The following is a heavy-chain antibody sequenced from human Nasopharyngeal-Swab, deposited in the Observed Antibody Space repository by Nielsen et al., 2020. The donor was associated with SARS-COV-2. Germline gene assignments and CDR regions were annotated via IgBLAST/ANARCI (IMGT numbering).Heavy chain of an antibody. V-gene: IGHV3-53*01. CDR1: GFTVSSNY. D-gene: IGHD3-3*01. CDR3: TKDLRITIFGVAVMKDWGFDY. Sequence: GESLKISCAASGFTVSSNYMTWVRQAPGKGLEWVSILFGEDSTYYADSVKGRFTISRDNSKNTLYLQMNSLRAEDTAVYYCTKDLRITIFGVAVMKDWGFDYWGQGTLVTVSS. J-gene: IGHJ4*02. CDR2: LFGEDST.